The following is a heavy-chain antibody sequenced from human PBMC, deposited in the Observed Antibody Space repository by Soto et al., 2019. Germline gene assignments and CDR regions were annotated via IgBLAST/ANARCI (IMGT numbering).Heavy chain of an antibody. V-gene: IGHV4-31*02. J-gene: IGHJ4*02. CDR3: ARDRGGNDYGDTTYFDY. CDR1: GDSISSGGYY. Sequence: QVQLQESGPGLVKTSQTLSLTCTVSGDSISSGGYYWSWIRQRPGKGLEWIGYISHNGITNYNPSLKRRVAISVDTSKNQFALNLSSVTAADTAVYHCARDRGGNDYGDTTYFDYWGQGTLVTISS. D-gene: IGHD4-17*01. CDR2: ISHNGIT.